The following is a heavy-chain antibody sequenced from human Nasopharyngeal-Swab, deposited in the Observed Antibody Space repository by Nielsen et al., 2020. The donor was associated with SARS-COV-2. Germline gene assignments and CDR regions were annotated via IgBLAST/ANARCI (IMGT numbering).Heavy chain of an antibody. Sequence: SETLSLTCTVSGGSISSYYWSWIRQAPGKGLEWIGEINHRGRADYSPSLKRRVTISVDTSNNQISLKLTSVTAADTAVYFCARQATDYYYSMDVWGQGTTVTVSS. V-gene: IGHV4-34*01. CDR3: ARQATDYYYSMDV. CDR1: GGSISSYY. J-gene: IGHJ6*02. CDR2: INHRGRA.